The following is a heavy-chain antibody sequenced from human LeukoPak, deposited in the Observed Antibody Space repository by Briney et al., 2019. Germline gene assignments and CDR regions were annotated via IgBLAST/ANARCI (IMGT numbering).Heavy chain of an antibody. CDR2: ISHDGSSK. D-gene: IGHD2-2*01. CDR1: GFTFSSYG. CDR3: AKSIRFCSSSSCFAEYYNYGLHV. Sequence: GRSLRLSCAASGFTFSSYGMHWVRQAPGKGLEWVAAISHDGSSKYFADSVKGRFTISRDNPKNMLDLQMHSLRAEDTAVYYCAKSIRFCSSSSCFAEYYNYGLHVWGQGTTVIVSS. J-gene: IGHJ6*02. V-gene: IGHV3-30*18.